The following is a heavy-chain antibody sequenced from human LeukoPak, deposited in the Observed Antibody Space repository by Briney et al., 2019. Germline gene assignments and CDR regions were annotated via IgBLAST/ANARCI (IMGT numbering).Heavy chain of an antibody. CDR1: GFTFDDYA. CDR3: AKTRSGFVVSGWSSFFDY. Sequence: GGSLRLSCAASGFTFDDYAMHWVRQAPGKGLEWVSGISWNSGSIGYADSVKGRFTISRDNAKNSLYLQMNSLRAEDTALYYCAKTRSGFVVSGWSSFFDYWGQGTLVTVSS. V-gene: IGHV3-9*01. CDR2: ISWNSGSI. J-gene: IGHJ4*02. D-gene: IGHD6-19*01.